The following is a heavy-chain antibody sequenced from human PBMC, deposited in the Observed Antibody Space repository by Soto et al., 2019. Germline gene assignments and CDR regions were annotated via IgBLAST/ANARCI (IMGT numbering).Heavy chain of an antibody. CDR2: IWYDGSNK. D-gene: IGHD4-17*01. Sequence: GGSLRLSCAASGFTFSSYGMHWVRQAPGKGLEWVAVIWYDGSNKYYADSVKGRFTISRDNSKNTLYLQMNSLRAEDTAVYYCARDYGDYDVSWFDPWGQGTLVTVSS. V-gene: IGHV3-33*01. CDR1: GFTFSSYG. J-gene: IGHJ5*02. CDR3: ARDYGDYDVSWFDP.